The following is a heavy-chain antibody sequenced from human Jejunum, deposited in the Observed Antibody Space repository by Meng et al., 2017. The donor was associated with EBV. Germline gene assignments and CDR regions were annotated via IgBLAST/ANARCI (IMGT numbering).Heavy chain of an antibody. Sequence: QVQLQPSGSGLGKPSQTLSLTCVISGDSVSSSSAAWTWTRQSPSRGLEWLGKTYYRSKWYNDYAVFVKSRITINPDTSKNQFSLQLNSVTPEDTAVYYCARGATSVFDVWGRGPLVTVYS. J-gene: IGHJ2*01. V-gene: IGHV6-1*01. D-gene: IGHD5-12*01. CDR2: TYYRSKWYN. CDR1: GDSVSSSSAA. CDR3: ARGATSVFDV.